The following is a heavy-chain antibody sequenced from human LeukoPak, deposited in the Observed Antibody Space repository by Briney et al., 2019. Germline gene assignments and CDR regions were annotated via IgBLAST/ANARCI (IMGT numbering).Heavy chain of an antibody. CDR1: GFTFSNYA. CDR2: IKQDGSEK. CDR3: ARDSTGYGYEEWY. Sequence: GGTLRLSCAASGFTFSNYAMSWVRQAPGKGLEWVANIKQDGSEKYYVDSVKGRFTISRDNAKNSLYLQMNSLRAEDTALYYCARDSTGYGYEEWYWGQGTLVTVSS. J-gene: IGHJ4*02. V-gene: IGHV3-7*01. D-gene: IGHD5-18*01.